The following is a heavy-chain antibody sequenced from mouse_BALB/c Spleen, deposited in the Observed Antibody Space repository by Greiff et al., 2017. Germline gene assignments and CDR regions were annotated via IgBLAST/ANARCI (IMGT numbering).Heavy chain of an antibody. CDR2: ISDGGSYT. Sequence: EVHLVESGGGLVKPGGSLKLSCAASGFTFSDYYMYWVRQTPEKRLEWVATISDGGSYTYYPDSVKGRFTISRDNAKNNLYLQMSSLKSEDTAMYYCARVRDGGFAYWGQGTLVTVSA. CDR3: ARVRDGGFAY. V-gene: IGHV5-4*02. CDR1: GFTFSDYY. D-gene: IGHD1-1*01. J-gene: IGHJ3*01.